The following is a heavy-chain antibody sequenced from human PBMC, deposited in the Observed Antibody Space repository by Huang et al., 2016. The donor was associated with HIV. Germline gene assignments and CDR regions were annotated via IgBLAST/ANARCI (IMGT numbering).Heavy chain of an antibody. V-gene: IGHV7-4-1*02. CDR2: INTNTGNP. CDR1: GYTFIDYG. CDR3: ARVSTDFWIGYSRGYFYYFYMNV. J-gene: IGHJ6*03. Sequence: QVQLVQSGSESKKPGASVKISCKAFGYTFIDYGLNWVRQVPGQGLQWMGWINTNTGNPTYAQGFTGRFVFSLDTSVNTAFLEITSLKTEDTAIYYCARVSTDFWIGYSRGYFYYFYMNVWGRGTSVTVSS. D-gene: IGHD3-3*01.